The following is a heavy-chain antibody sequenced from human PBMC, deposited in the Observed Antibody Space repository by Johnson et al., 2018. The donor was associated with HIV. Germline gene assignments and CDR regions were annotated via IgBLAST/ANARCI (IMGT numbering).Heavy chain of an antibody. D-gene: IGHD6-6*01. CDR3: ASGPTPGVAARGALGGAFDI. J-gene: IGHJ3*02. CDR1: GFTFSSYG. CDR2: IWYDGSNK. Sequence: QMLLVESGGGVVQPGRSLRLSCAASGFTFSSYGVHWVRQAPGKGLEWVAVIWYDGSNKYYADSVKGRFTISRDNSKNTLYLQMNSLRAEDTAVYYCASGPTPGVAARGALGGAFDIWGQGTMVTVSS. V-gene: IGHV3-30*19.